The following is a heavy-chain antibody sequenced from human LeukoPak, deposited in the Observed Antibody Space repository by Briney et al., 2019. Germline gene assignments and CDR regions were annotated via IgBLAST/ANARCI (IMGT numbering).Heavy chain of an antibody. J-gene: IGHJ4*02. V-gene: IGHV1-69*06. CDR1: GGTFSSYA. CDR2: IIPIFGTA. CDR3: ARDRGGYSYGPQYFDY. D-gene: IGHD5-18*01. Sequence: GASVKVSCKASGGTFSSYAISWVRQAPGQGLEWMGGIIPIFGTANYAQKFQGRVTITADKSTSTAYMELSSLRSEDTAVYYCARDRGGYSYGPQYFDYWGQGTLVTVSS.